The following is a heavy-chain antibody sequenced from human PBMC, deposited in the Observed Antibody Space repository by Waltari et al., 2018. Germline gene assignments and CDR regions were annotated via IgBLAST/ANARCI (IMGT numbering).Heavy chain of an antibody. Sequence: EVELVESGGGLVQPGGSLRLSCAASGFTVSSNYTTCVRQGPEKGCEGFSVSYIGGSTYYAESVRGGLTNSRDSTMNTLYLQMNSQRPEDTAVNYCARGFSHGYSRGYDYWGQGTLVTVSA. J-gene: IGHJ4*02. CDR3: ARGFSHGYSRGYDY. CDR2: SYIGGST. V-gene: IGHV3-66*02. D-gene: IGHD5-18*01. CDR1: GFTVSSNY.